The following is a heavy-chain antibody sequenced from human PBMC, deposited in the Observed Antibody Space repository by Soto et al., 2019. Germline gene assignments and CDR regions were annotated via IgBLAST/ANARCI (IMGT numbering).Heavy chain of an antibody. CDR1: GYTFTNHH. CDR2: INPRGGGT. Sequence: VASVKVSCKASGYTFTNHHMHWVRQVPGEGLEWMGMINPRGGGTNYPQKFQGRVTMTRDTSTSTAYMELSSLRSEDTAVYYCARSIVVVTALDYWG. J-gene: IGHJ4*01. D-gene: IGHD2-21*02. V-gene: IGHV1-46*01. CDR3: ARSIVVVTALDY.